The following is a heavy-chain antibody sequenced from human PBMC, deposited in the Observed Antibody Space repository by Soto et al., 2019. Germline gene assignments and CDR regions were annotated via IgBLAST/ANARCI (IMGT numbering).Heavy chain of an antibody. V-gene: IGHV4-59*08. D-gene: IGHD6-13*01. Sequence: SETLSLTCTVSGGSISSYYWSWIRQPPGKGLEWIGYIYYSGSTNYNPSLKSRVTISVDTSKNQFSLELSSVTAADTAVYYCARRDSSGIAAGAFDIWGQGTMVT. CDR3: ARRDSSGIAAGAFDI. CDR2: IYYSGST. J-gene: IGHJ3*02. CDR1: GGSISSYY.